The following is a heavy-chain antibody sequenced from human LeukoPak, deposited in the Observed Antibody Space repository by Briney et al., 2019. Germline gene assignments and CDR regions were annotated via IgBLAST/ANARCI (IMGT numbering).Heavy chain of an antibody. V-gene: IGHV3-73*01. D-gene: IGHD3-22*01. J-gene: IGHJ3*02. CDR1: GFTFSGSA. CDR2: IRSKANSYAT. CDR3: TRARSSGYYYEDAFDI. Sequence: GGSLRLSCAASGFTFSGSAMHWVRQASGKGLEWVGRIRSKANSYATVYAASVKGRFTISRDDSKNTAYLQMNSLKTEDTAVYYCTRARSSGYYYEDAFDIWGQGTMVTVSS.